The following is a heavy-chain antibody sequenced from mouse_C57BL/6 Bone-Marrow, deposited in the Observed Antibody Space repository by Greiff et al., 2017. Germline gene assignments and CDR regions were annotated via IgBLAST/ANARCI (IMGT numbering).Heavy chain of an antibody. CDR3: ARGDYSSFAY. CDR1: GYTFTSYW. Sequence: VQLQQPGAELVKPGASVKLSCKASGYTFTSYWMQWVKQRPGQGLEWIGEIDPSDRYTNYNQKFKGKATLTVDTSSSTAYMQLSSLTSEDSAVYYCARGDYSSFAYWGQGTLVTVSA. CDR2: IDPSDRYT. V-gene: IGHV1-50*01. J-gene: IGHJ3*01. D-gene: IGHD2-12*01.